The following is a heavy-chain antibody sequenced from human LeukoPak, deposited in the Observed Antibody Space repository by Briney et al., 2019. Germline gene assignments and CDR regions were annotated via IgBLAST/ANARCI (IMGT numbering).Heavy chain of an antibody. J-gene: IGHJ1*01. V-gene: IGHV3-23*01. CDR2: ISGSATNT. CDR1: GFIFSSYG. CDR3: ATILDLSSGYYSTYFQY. D-gene: IGHD3-22*01. Sequence: GGSLRLSCAASGFIFSSYGMSWVRQAPAKGLEWVSGISGSATNTYYADSVKGRFTISRDNSKSTLYLQMNNLRAEDTAVYYCATILDLSSGYYSTYFQYWGQGTLVTVSS.